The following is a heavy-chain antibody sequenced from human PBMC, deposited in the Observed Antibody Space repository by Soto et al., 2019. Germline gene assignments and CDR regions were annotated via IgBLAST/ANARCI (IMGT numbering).Heavy chain of an antibody. CDR3: ARERPRSGKDY. Sequence: QVQLVQSGAEVKKPGSSVKVSCKASGGTFRSYAISWVRQAPGQGLEWMGGIIPIFGTANYAQKFQGRVTITADESTSTGYMELSSLRSEDTAVYYCARERPRSGKDYWGQGTLFTVSS. CDR2: IIPIFGTA. J-gene: IGHJ4*02. V-gene: IGHV1-69*12. CDR1: GGTFRSYA. D-gene: IGHD6-6*01.